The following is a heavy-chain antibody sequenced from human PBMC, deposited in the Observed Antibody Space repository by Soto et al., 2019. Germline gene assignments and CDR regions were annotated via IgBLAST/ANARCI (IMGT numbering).Heavy chain of an antibody. CDR3: VKDYYDKVAGYSGPDD. V-gene: IGHV3-30*18. J-gene: IGHJ4*02. D-gene: IGHD3-22*01. CDR2: ISNDGNTK. Sequence: PGGSLRLSCAASGFTFSNYGIHWVRQAPGKGLEWVTVISNDGNTKYYADPVKGRFTISRDNSKNTLYLQLNSLRPEDTAVYYCVKDYYDKVAGYSGPDDWGQETLVTVSS. CDR1: GFTFSNYG.